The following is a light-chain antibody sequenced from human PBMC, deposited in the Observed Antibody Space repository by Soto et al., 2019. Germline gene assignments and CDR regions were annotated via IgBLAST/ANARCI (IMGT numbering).Light chain of an antibody. Sequence: QSALTQPASVSGSPGQSITISCTGTSSDVGGYNYVSWYQQHPGKAPKLMIYDVSNRPSGVSNRFSGSKSGNTASLTSSGLQAEDESDYDCSSYTGSSTYVFGTGTKLTVL. CDR2: DVS. CDR3: SSYTGSSTYV. CDR1: SSDVGGYNY. J-gene: IGLJ1*01. V-gene: IGLV2-14*01.